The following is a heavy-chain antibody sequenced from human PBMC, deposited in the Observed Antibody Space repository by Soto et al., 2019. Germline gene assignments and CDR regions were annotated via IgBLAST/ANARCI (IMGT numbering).Heavy chain of an antibody. D-gene: IGHD3-16*01. J-gene: IGHJ4*02. V-gene: IGHV1-18*01. Sequence: GASVQVPCKASGDTFTSCAITWVQQAPGQGLECMGWISAYNGNTHYAQKLQGRVTMTTDTSTSTTLMELRSLRSHGTAEYYRSRVVGSQGGYWGKGPLVTLSS. CDR3: SRVVGSQGGY. CDR2: ISAYNGNT. CDR1: GDTFTSCA.